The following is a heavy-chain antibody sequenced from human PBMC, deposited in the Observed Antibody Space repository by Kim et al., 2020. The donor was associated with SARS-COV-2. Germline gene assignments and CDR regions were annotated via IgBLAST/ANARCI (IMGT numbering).Heavy chain of an antibody. D-gene: IGHD6-19*01. V-gene: IGHV3-11*01. CDR2: ISHSGTTI. CDR1: GFSFSDYY. Sequence: GGSLRLSCAASGFSFSDYYMSWIRQAPGKGLEWVSCISHSGTTIYYADSVKGRFTISRDNTKSSLYLQMNSLRAEDTAIYYCARESRRGPVSGPGYWGQGTLVTVSS. CDR3: ARESRRGPVSGPGY. J-gene: IGHJ1*01.